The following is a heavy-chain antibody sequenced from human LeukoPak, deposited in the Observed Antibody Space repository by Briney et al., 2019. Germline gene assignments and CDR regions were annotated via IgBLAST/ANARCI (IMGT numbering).Heavy chain of an antibody. CDR3: ARAYKDIVVVPAANYYYMDV. D-gene: IGHD2-2*01. J-gene: IGHJ6*03. Sequence: GALRLSCAASGFSFSSYSMNWVRQAPGKGLEWVSYISHTGSTMSYADSVKGRFTISRDNARNSLYLQMNSLRAEDTAVYYCARAYKDIVVVPAANYYYMDVWGKGTTVTVSS. CDR2: ISHTGSTM. V-gene: IGHV3-48*04. CDR1: GFSFSSYS.